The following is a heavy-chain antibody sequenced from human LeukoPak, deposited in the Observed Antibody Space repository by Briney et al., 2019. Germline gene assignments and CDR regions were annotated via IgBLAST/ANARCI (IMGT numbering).Heavy chain of an antibody. J-gene: IGHJ6*04. D-gene: IGHD3/OR15-3a*01. CDR1: GGTFSSYA. Sequence: GASVEVSCKASGGTFSSYAISWVRQAPGQGLEWMGGIIPIFGTANYAQKFQGRVTITADKSTSTAYMELSSLRSEDTAVYYCAREYPGTGSTGGPYYYGMDVWGKGTTVTVSS. CDR2: IIPIFGTA. V-gene: IGHV1-69*06. CDR3: AREYPGTGSTGGPYYYGMDV.